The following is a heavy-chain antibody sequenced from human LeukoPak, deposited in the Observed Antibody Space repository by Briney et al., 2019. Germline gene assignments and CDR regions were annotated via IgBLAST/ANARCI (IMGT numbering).Heavy chain of an antibody. CDR3: TRGSSGRRDN. Sequence: ASVKVSCKASGYTFTSCDINWVRQTTGQGLEWMGWMNPNSGNTGYGQSFQGRITMTRDISIGTAYMELSNLTSEDTAIYYCTRGSSGRRDNWGQGTLVTVSA. D-gene: IGHD6-19*01. V-gene: IGHV1-8*01. CDR1: GYTFTSCD. CDR2: MNPNSGNT. J-gene: IGHJ4*02.